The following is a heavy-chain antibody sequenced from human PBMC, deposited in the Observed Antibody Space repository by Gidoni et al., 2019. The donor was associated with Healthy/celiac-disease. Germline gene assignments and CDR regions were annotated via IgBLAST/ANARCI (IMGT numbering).Heavy chain of an antibody. CDR3: ARDRGIAVAGTHY. D-gene: IGHD6-19*01. V-gene: IGHV3-33*01. Sequence: QVQLVESGGGVVQPGRSLRLSCAASGSTFSSSGMHWARQAPGKGLEWVAVIWYDGSNKYYADSVKGRFTIARDNSKNTLYLQMNSLRAEDTAVYYCARDRGIAVAGTHYWGQGTLVTVSS. J-gene: IGHJ4*02. CDR1: GSTFSSSG. CDR2: IWYDGSNK.